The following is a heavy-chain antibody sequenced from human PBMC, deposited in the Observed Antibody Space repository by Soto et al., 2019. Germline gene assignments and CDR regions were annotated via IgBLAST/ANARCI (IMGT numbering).Heavy chain of an antibody. Sequence: SETLSLTCAVYGGSFSGYYWSWIRQPPGKGLEWIGEINHSGSTNYNPSLKSRVTISVDTSKNQFSLKLSSVTAADTAVYYCARVLRFYYYGMDVWGQGTTVTVSS. CDR2: INHSGST. CDR3: ARVLRFYYYGMDV. J-gene: IGHJ6*02. V-gene: IGHV4-34*01. D-gene: IGHD3-16*01. CDR1: GGSFSGYY.